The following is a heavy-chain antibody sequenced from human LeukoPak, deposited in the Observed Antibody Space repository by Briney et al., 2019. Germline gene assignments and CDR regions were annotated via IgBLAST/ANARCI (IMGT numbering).Heavy chain of an antibody. Sequence: PSEXXSLTCTVSXGSISTHYWSWVRQPAGXXXXGIGYXYYSGSTYYNPSRKSRVTISVDTSKNQFSLKLSSVTAADTAVYYCARHRNTMVRGVPNWFDPWGQGTLVTVSS. D-gene: IGHD3-10*01. CDR3: ARHRNTMVRGVPNWFDP. V-gene: IGHV4-59*08. J-gene: IGHJ5*02. CDR1: XGSISTHY. CDR2: XYYSGST.